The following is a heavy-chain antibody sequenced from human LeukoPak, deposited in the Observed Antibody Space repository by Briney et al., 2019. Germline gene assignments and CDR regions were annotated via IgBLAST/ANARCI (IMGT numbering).Heavy chain of an antibody. V-gene: IGHV5-51*01. CDR3: ARGRGTGSPIGPRYFDL. Sequence: GESLKISCKGSGYLFTSYWIAWVRQMPGKGLEWMGIVYPADSDTRYSPSFQGQVTISADKSISTAFLRSTSLKASDTAIYYCARGRGTGSPIGPRYFDLWGRGTLVTVSS. J-gene: IGHJ2*01. CDR2: VYPADSDT. CDR1: GYLFTSYW. D-gene: IGHD3-10*01.